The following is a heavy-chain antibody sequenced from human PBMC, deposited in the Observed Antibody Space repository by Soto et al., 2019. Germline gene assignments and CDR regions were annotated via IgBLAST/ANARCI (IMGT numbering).Heavy chain of an antibody. V-gene: IGHV3-74*01. J-gene: IGHJ4*02. CDR2: INSDGSST. CDR1: GFTFNSYW. CDR3: VRVEGGWETY. D-gene: IGHD6-19*01. Sequence: GGSLRLSCEAYGFTFNSYWMHWFRQAPGNGLVWVSRINSDGSSTTYADSVKGRFTISRDNAKNTLYLQMNSLRAEDTAVYYCVRVEGGWETYWGQGT.